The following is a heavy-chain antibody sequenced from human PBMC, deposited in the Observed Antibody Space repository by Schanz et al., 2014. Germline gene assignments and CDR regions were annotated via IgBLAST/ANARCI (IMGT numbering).Heavy chain of an antibody. V-gene: IGHV3-33*06. J-gene: IGHJ4*02. Sequence: QVQLVESGGGVVQPGRSLRLSCAASGFTFSRYGMHWVRQAPGKGLEWVAATRYDGNNKYYVDSVKGRFTISRDSSKNTLYLQMNSLRADDTAVYYCAKSKSQLPLFDYWGQGTLVAVSS. D-gene: IGHD2-21*01. CDR1: GFTFSRYG. CDR2: TRYDGNNK. CDR3: AKSKSQLPLFDY.